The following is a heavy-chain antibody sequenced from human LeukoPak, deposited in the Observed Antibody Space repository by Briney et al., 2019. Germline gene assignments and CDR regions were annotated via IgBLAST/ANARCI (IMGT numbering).Heavy chain of an antibody. CDR2: IYYSGST. J-gene: IGHJ6*02. V-gene: IGHV4-59*01. Sequence: NPSETLSLTCTVSGGSISSYYWSWIRQPPGKGLEWIGYIYYSGSTNYNPSLKSRVTISVDTSKNQFSLKLSSVTAADTAVYYCARSIAARRLYYYGMDVWGQGTTVTVSS. CDR3: ARSIAARRLYYYGMDV. D-gene: IGHD6-6*01. CDR1: GGSISSYY.